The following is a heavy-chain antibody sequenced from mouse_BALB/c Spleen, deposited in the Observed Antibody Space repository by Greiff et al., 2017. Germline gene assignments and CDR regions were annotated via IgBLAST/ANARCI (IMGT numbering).Heavy chain of an antibody. Sequence: EVKLQESGTVLARPGASVKMSCKASGYSFTSYWMHWVKQRPGQGLEWIGAIYPGNSDTSYNQKFKGKAKLTAVTSASTAYMELSSLTNEDSAVYYCTPHYYGSPAWFAYWGQGTLVTVSA. CDR2: IYPGNSDT. CDR3: TPHYYGSPAWFAY. J-gene: IGHJ3*01. CDR1: GYSFTSYW. D-gene: IGHD1-1*01. V-gene: IGHV1-5*01.